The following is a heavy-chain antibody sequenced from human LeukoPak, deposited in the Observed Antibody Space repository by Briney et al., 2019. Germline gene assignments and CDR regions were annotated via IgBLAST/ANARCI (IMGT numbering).Heavy chain of an antibody. CDR2: IKQDGSEK. CDR1: GFTFSNYW. CDR3: ARDNGVVHGVYYMDV. V-gene: IGHV3-7*01. Sequence: GGSLRLSSAASGFTFSNYWMTWVRQAPGKGLEWVADIKQDGSEKLYVNSVRGRFTISRDNAKTSLFLQMNSLRAEDTAVYYCARDNGVVHGVYYMDVWGKGTTVTVS. J-gene: IGHJ6*03. D-gene: IGHD3-3*01.